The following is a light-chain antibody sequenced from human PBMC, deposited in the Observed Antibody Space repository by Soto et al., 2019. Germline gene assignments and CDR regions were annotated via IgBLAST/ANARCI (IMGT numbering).Light chain of an antibody. CDR2: LNNDGSH. Sequence: QPVLTQSPSASASLGASVKLTCTLSSGHSSYAIAWHQKQPGKGPRYLMDLNNDGSHTQGDGIPDRFSGSSSGADRYLIISSLQSEDEADYYCQTWGTGFQFFGGGTQLTVL. J-gene: IGLJ2*01. CDR3: QTWGTGFQF. V-gene: IGLV4-69*01. CDR1: SGHSSYA.